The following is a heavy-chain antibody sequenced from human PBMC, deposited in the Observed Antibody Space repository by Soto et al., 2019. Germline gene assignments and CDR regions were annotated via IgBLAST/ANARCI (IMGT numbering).Heavy chain of an antibody. D-gene: IGHD4-17*01. CDR1: GGSVTTYS. CDR2: IISILGTT. Sequence: QVLLVQSGAEVKKPGSSVKVSCRASGGSVTTYSISWVRQAPGQGLEWMGGIISILGTTNYAQKFRGRVSISADESTSTVYMELTSLTFDDTAVYFCARGTVTSGRWFGPWGQGTLVSVSS. V-gene: IGHV1-69*01. CDR3: ARGTVTSGRWFGP. J-gene: IGHJ5*02.